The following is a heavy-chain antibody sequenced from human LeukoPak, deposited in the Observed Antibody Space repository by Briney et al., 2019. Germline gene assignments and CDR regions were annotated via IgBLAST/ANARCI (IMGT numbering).Heavy chain of an antibody. V-gene: IGHV4-34*01. Sequence: KPSETLSLTCGVSGTSFSSYYWSWIRQTPGKGLEWIGEVNHSGYTNMNPSLKSRVTISVDASKNQFSLRMNTVTAADTAVYFCARMTTVHDYWGQGTLVTVSS. D-gene: IGHD4-17*01. CDR2: VNHSGYT. CDR1: GTSFSSYY. CDR3: ARMTTVHDY. J-gene: IGHJ4*02.